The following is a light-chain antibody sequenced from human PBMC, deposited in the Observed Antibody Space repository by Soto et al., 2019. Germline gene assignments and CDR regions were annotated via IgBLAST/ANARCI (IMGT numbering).Light chain of an antibody. CDR3: QQANSFPLT. V-gene: IGKV1-5*01. CDR2: DAS. CDR1: QSISNW. Sequence: DIQMTQSPSTLSASVGDRVTITCRASQSISNWVAWYQQKPGTGPKLLIYDASSLESGVPSRFSGSGSGTDFTLTISSLQPEDFATYYCQQANSFPLTFGGGTKVDIK. J-gene: IGKJ4*01.